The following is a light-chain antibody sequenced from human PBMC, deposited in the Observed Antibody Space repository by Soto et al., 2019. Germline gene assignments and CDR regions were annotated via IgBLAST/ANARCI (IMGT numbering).Light chain of an antibody. J-gene: IGKJ4*01. CDR3: QQRYNWLT. CDR1: QNIRSY. V-gene: IGKV3-11*01. CDR2: DAS. Sequence: IMMTQSPATLSLSPGERATLSCRAGQNIRSYLAWYQQKSGQAPRLLIHDASNRAPGTQARFSGSGSGTDFTLTISSLEPEDSAVYYCQQRYNWLTFGGGTKVEIK.